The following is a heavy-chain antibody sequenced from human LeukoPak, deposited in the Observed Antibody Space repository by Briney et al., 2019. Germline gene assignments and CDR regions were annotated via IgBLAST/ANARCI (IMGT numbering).Heavy chain of an antibody. CDR1: GYTFTGYY. Sequence: ASVKVSCKASGYTFTGYYMHWVRQAPGQGLEWMGWINANSGDTNYAQKFQGRVTMTRDTAISTAYMELSRLRSDDTAVYYCARITMVRRVMFFLRWGQGTLVTVSS. V-gene: IGHV1-2*02. CDR3: ARITMVRRVMFFLR. CDR2: INANSGDT. D-gene: IGHD3-10*01. J-gene: IGHJ4*02.